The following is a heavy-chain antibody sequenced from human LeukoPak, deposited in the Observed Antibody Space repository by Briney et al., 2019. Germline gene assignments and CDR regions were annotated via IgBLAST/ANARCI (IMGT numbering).Heavy chain of an antibody. CDR1: GFNFFPYS. CDR2: IYSGGST. CDR3: ARDMRVLSGSFDY. D-gene: IGHD6-6*01. V-gene: IGHV3-21*01. Sequence: GGSLSLSCAASGFNFFPYSMNWVRQAPGKGLEWVSVIYSGGSTYYADSVKGRFTISRDNAKNSLYLQMNSLRAEDTAVYYCARDMRVLSGSFDYWGQGTLVTVSS. J-gene: IGHJ4*02.